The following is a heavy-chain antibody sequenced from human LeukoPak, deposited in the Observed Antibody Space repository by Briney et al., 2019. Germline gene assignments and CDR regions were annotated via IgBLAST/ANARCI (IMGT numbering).Heavy chain of an antibody. Sequence: SETLSLTCTVSGGSISSYYWSWIRQPPGKGLEWIGYIYYSGSTNYNPSLKSRVTISVDTSKNQFSLKLSSVTAADTAVYYCARLNPGIAAAGTDYWGQGTLVTVSS. J-gene: IGHJ4*02. CDR1: GGSISSYY. CDR2: IYYSGST. D-gene: IGHD6-13*01. V-gene: IGHV4-59*12. CDR3: ARLNPGIAAAGTDY.